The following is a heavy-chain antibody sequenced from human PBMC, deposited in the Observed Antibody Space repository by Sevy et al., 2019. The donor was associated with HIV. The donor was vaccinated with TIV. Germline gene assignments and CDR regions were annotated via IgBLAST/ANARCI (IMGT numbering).Heavy chain of an antibody. J-gene: IGHJ5*02. CDR3: AREVYYYGSGSYAGIPYGLGFDP. V-gene: IGHV3-48*03. Sequence: GGSLRLSCAASGFTFSSYEMNWVRQAPGKGLEWVSYISSSGSTIYYADSVKGRFTISRDNAKNSLYLQMNSLRAEDTAVYYCAREVYYYGSGSYAGIPYGLGFDPWGQGTLVTVSS. CDR1: GFTFSSYE. CDR2: ISSSGSTI. D-gene: IGHD3-10*01.